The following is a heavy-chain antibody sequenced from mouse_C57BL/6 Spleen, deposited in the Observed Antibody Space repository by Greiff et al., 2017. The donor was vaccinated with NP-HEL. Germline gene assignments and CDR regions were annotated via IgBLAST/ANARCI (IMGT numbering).Heavy chain of an antibody. V-gene: IGHV1-7*01. CDR2: INPSSGYT. Sequence: QVQLKESGAELAKPGASVKLSCKASGYTFTSYWMHWVKQRPGQGLEWIGYINPSSGYTKYNQKFKDKATLTADKSSSTAYMQLSSLTYEDSAVYYCASDYGSSYVGFAYWGQGTLVTVSA. D-gene: IGHD1-1*01. CDR3: ASDYGSSYVGFAY. CDR1: GYTFTSYW. J-gene: IGHJ3*01.